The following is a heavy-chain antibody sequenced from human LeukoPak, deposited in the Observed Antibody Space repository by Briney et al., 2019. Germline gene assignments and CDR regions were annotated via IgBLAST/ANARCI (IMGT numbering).Heavy chain of an antibody. J-gene: IGHJ6*02. CDR1: GFAITNYA. CDR3: ARAYYGSGTYLRMDV. V-gene: IGHV1-18*01. CDR2: INAYNGNT. Sequence: GASVKVSCKGSGFAITNYAITWVRQAPGQGLEWMGWINAYNGNTNYAQNLHGRVTLTTDTSTSTAYMELRSLRSDDTAVYYCARAYYGSGTYLRMDVWGQGTTVTVSS. D-gene: IGHD3-10*01.